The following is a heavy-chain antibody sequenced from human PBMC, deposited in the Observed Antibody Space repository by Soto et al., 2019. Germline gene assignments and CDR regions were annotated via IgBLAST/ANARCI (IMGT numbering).Heavy chain of an antibody. J-gene: IGHJ4*02. CDR1: GGTFSSYA. CDR2: IIPIFGTA. D-gene: IGHD3-22*01. V-gene: IGHV1-69*13. CDR3: ASSYYDSSGYYQRQYYFDY. Sequence: SVKVSCKASGGTFSSYAISWVRQAPGQGLEWMGGIIPIFGTANYAQKFQGRVTITADEPTSTAYMELSSLRSEDTAVYYCASSYYDSSGYYQRQYYFDYCGQGTLVTVSS.